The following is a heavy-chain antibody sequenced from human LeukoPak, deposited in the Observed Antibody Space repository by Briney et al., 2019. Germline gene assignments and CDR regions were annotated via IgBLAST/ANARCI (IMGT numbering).Heavy chain of an antibody. V-gene: IGHV3-66*01. J-gene: IGHJ4*02. CDR2: IYSGGST. Sequence: GGSLRLSCAASGFTVSSNYMSWVRQAPGKGLEWVSVIYSGGSTYYADSVKGRFTISRDNSKNTLYLQMNSLRAEDTAVYHCARAYSSGWYGLIDYWGQGTLVTVSS. D-gene: IGHD6-19*01. CDR3: ARAYSSGWYGLIDY. CDR1: GFTVSSNY.